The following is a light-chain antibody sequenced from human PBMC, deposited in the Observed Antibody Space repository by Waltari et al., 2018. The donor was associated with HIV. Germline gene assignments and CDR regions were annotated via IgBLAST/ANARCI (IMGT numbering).Light chain of an antibody. V-gene: IGKV3-20*01. Sequence: ENAATKSPGTLSVSPGERATLSCRDSQSVSSMYLAWYQQKPGQAPRLLIYSASSRATVIPDRFSGIGSETDFTLPISRLAPGDFAVYYCQQYGSSPDSFGPGPKLAI. J-gene: IGKJ2*03. CDR3: QQYGSSPDS. CDR1: QSVSSMY. CDR2: SAS.